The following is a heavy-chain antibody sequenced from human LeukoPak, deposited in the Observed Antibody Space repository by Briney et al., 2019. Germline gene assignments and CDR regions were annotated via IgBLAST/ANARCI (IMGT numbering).Heavy chain of an antibody. D-gene: IGHD5-24*01. CDR3: ARGPAKRWLQLLGY. CDR1: GFTFSSYA. CDR2: ISYDGSNK. V-gene: IGHV3-30*04. Sequence: GGSLRLSCAASGFTFSSYAMHWVRQAPGKGLEWVAVISYDGSNKYYADSVKGRFTISRDNSKNTLYLQMNSLRAEDTAVYYCARGPAKRWLQLLGYWGQGTLVPVSS. J-gene: IGHJ4*02.